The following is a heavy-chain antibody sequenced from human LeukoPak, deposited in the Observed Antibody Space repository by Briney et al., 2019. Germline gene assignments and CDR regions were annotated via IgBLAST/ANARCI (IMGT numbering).Heavy chain of an antibody. V-gene: IGHV4-59*01. CDR2: IYYNGNT. D-gene: IGHD1-26*01. Sequence: SETLSLTCSVSDGSINSYYWNWIRRPPGKGLEWIGYIYYNGNTNYSPSLKSRVAMSVDTSKNLFSLKVSSVTAADTAVYYCARGRSNYYGMDVWGQGTTVTVSS. CDR1: DGSINSYY. J-gene: IGHJ6*02. CDR3: ARGRSNYYGMDV.